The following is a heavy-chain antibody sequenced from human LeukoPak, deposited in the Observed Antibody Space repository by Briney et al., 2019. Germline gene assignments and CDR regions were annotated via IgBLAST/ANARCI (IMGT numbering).Heavy chain of an antibody. J-gene: IGHJ6*03. CDR1: GYTFTSYG. CDR3: ATDGLRYFDWLKDYYSYYMDV. Sequence: ASVKVSCKASGYTFTSYGISWVRQAPGQGLEWMGWISTYNGNTNYAQKLQGRVTMTTDTSTSTAYMELRSLRSDDTAVYYCATDGLRYFDWLKDYYSYYMDVWGKGTTVTVSS. CDR2: ISTYNGNT. D-gene: IGHD3-9*01. V-gene: IGHV1-18*01.